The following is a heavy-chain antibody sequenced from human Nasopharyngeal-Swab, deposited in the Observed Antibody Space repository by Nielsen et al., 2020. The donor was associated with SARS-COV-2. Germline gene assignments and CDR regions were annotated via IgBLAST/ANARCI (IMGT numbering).Heavy chain of an antibody. Sequence: GESLKISCAASGFTFSSYWMSWVRQAPGKGLEWVANIKQDGSEKYYVDSVKGRFTISRDNAKNSLYLQMNSLRAEDTAVYYCARRQYGDYYYGMDVWGQGTTVTVSS. CDR2: IKQDGSEK. J-gene: IGHJ6*02. CDR1: GFTFSSYW. V-gene: IGHV3-7*03. D-gene: IGHD4-17*01. CDR3: ARRQYGDYYYGMDV.